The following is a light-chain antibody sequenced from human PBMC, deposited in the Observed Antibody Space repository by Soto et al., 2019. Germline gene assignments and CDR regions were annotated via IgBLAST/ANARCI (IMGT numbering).Light chain of an antibody. CDR2: GAS. CDR3: QQYAGSPRT. Sequence: EIVLTQSPGTLYWSAGERATLSCTASQSVRSGYVAWYQQKPGQAPRLLIYGASFRASGISDRFSGSGSGTGFTLTISRMEPEDVAVYYCQQYAGSPRTFGQGTKVDIK. CDR1: QSVRSGY. V-gene: IGKV3-20*01. J-gene: IGKJ1*01.